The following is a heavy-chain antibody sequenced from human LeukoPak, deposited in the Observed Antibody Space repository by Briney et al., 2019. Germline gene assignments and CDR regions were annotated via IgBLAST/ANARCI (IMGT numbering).Heavy chain of an antibody. CDR3: AKELHYYGSGSYYTDYFDY. V-gene: IGHV3-48*04. D-gene: IGHD3-10*01. CDR1: GFSFSSYS. Sequence: GGSLRLSCAASGFSFSSYSMNWVRQAPGKGLEWVSYISSSGSTIDYADSVKGRFTISRDNAKNSLYLQMNSLRAEDTAVYYCAKELHYYGSGSYYTDYFDYWGQGTLVTVSS. J-gene: IGHJ4*02. CDR2: ISSSGSTI.